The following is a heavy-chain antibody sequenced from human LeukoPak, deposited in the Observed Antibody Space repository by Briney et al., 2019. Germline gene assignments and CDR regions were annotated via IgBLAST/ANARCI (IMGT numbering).Heavy chain of an antibody. V-gene: IGHV4-59*08. CDR2: IYYSGST. D-gene: IGHD5-18*01. CDR3: ARLRGYSYPFDY. J-gene: IGHJ4*02. Sequence: PSETLSLTCTVSGGSISSYYWSWIRQPPGKGLVWIGFIYYSGSTNYNPSLKSRVTISLDTSKNQFSLKLSSVTAADTAVYYCARLRGYSYPFDYWGQGTLVTVSS. CDR1: GGSISSYY.